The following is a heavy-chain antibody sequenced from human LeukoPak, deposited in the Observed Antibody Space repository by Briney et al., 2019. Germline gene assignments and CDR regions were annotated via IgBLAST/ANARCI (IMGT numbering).Heavy chain of an antibody. Sequence: GGPLRLSCAASGFTFSSYSMNWVRQAPGKGLEWVSSISSNSRYTYYADSVKGRFTISRDNAKSSLYLQMNSLRADDTAVYYCARVAEAAAFDYWGQGTLVTVSS. J-gene: IGHJ4*02. CDR1: GFTFSSYS. D-gene: IGHD6-13*01. V-gene: IGHV3-21*01. CDR2: ISSNSRYT. CDR3: ARVAEAAAFDY.